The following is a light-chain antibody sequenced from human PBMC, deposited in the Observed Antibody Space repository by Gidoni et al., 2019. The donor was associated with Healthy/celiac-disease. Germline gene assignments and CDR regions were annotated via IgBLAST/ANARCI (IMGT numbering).Light chain of an antibody. CDR2: STS. Sequence: QTVVTQEPSLHVSPVVTVTLTCASSTEAVTSGYYPNWVQQKPGQAPRALIYSTSTKHSWTPARFSGSLLGGKAALTLSGVQPEDEAEYYCLLYYGGAQPHVVFGGGTKLTVL. CDR3: LLYYGGAQPHVV. V-gene: IGLV7-43*01. CDR1: TEAVTSGYY. J-gene: IGLJ2*01.